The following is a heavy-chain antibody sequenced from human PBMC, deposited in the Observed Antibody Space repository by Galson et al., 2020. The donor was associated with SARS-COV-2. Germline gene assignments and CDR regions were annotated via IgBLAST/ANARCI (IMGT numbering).Heavy chain of an antibody. CDR2: ISYSGST. V-gene: IGHV4-39*07. D-gene: IGHD3-3*01. CDR1: GGSIDISSYY. J-gene: IGHJ4*02. CDR3: ARGVARGYDFWSGYLDY. Sequence: SETLSLTCTVSGGSIDISSYYWGWNRQPPGKGLEWIASISYSGSTYYNSTLKSRVTISVDLSRNQFSLKLTSVTAADTAVYFCARGVARGYDFWSGYLDYWGQGTLVTVSS.